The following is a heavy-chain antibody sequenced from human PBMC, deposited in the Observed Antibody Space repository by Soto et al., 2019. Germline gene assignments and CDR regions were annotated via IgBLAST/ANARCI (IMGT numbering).Heavy chain of an antibody. Sequence: VASVNVSCKASGGTFSSYAISWMRQAPGQGLEWMRGIIPIFGTANYAQKFQGRVTITADESTSTAYMELSSLRSEDTAVYYCARDSASGYYGDNWFDPWG. CDR2: IIPIFGTA. CDR3: ARDSASGYYGDNWFDP. V-gene: IGHV1-69*13. J-gene: IGHJ5*02. CDR1: GGTFSSYA. D-gene: IGHD3-3*01.